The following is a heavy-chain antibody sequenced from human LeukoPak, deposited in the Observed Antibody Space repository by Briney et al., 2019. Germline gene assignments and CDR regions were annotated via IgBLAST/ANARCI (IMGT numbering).Heavy chain of an antibody. Sequence: SETLSLTCTVSGGSISSSSYYWGWIRQPPGKGLKWIGSIYYSGSIYYNPSLKNRVTISVDTPKNQSSLKLSSVTAADTAVYYCARQGLRIRLDIWGQGTMVTVSS. CDR1: GGSISSSSYY. D-gene: IGHD4-17*01. CDR2: IYYSGSI. V-gene: IGHV4-39*01. CDR3: ARQGLRIRLDI. J-gene: IGHJ3*02.